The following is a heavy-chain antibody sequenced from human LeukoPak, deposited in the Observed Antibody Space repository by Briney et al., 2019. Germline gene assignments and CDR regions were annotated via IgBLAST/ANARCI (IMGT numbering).Heavy chain of an antibody. CDR3: ARRPESGWEPYYYYYYYMDV. J-gene: IGHJ6*03. CDR1: GGTFSSYA. Sequence: ASVKVSCKASGGTFSSYAINWVRQATGQGLEWMGWMNPNSGNTGYAQKFQGRVTMTRNTSISTAYMELSSLRAEDTAVYYCARRPESGWEPYYYYYYYMDVWGKGTTVTISS. CDR2: MNPNSGNT. D-gene: IGHD6-19*01. V-gene: IGHV1-8*02.